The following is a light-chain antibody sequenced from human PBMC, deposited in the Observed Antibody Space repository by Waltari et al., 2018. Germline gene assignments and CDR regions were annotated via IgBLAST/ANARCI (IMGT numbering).Light chain of an antibody. CDR3: QHYDGVPPWT. CDR2: DAS. Sequence: DIQMTQSPASLSASVGDRVTITCHASLYINHYLNWYQHKPGKAPKLPIYDASTLETGEPSRFSGSGSGTDVVFTISRLQPEDIATYYCQHYDGVPPWTFGQGTRVDFK. CDR1: LYINHY. V-gene: IGKV1-33*01. J-gene: IGKJ1*01.